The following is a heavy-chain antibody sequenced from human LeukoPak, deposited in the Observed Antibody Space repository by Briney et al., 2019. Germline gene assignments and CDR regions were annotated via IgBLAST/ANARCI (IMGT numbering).Heavy chain of an antibody. J-gene: IGHJ6*02. V-gene: IGHV3-30*03. CDR1: GFTFSSYG. CDR3: ARDRGSGYSGTYYYGMDV. Sequence: GRSLRLSCAASGFTFSSYGMHWVRQAPGKGLDWVAVISYDGSNKYYADSVKGRFTISRDISKNTLYLQMNSLRTEDTAVYYCARDRGSGYSGTYYYGMDVWGQGTTVTVSS. CDR2: ISYDGSNK. D-gene: IGHD3-22*01.